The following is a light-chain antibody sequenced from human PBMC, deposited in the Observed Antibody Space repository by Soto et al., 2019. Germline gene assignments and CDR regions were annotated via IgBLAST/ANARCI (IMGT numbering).Light chain of an antibody. CDR3: QKYNTAPLT. Sequence: DIQMTQSPSSLSASVGDRVTITCRASQDISVYLAWYQQKPGKVPTLLIYSASTLQSGVPSRFSGSGSGTTFTLTISSLQPEDVATYFCQKYNTAPLTFGQGTRLEIK. CDR2: SAS. J-gene: IGKJ5*01. V-gene: IGKV1-27*01. CDR1: QDISVY.